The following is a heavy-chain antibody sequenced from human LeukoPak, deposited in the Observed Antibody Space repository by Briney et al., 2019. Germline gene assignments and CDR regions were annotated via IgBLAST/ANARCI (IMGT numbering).Heavy chain of an antibody. CDR2: INPNSGGT. V-gene: IGHV1-2*02. J-gene: IGHJ4*02. CDR1: GYTFTGYY. CDR3: ARDPGYSSGYDY. D-gene: IGHD6-19*01. Sequence: RASVKVSCKASGYTFTGYYMHWVRQAPGQGLEWMGWINPNSGGTNYAQKFQGRVTMTRDTSISTAYMELSRLRSDDTAVYYCARDPGYSSGYDYWGQGTLVTVSS.